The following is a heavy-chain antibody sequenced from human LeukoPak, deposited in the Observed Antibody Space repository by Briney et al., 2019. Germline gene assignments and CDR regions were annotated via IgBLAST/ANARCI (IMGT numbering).Heavy chain of an antibody. Sequence: GGSLRLSCSASGFTFDDYVMSWVRQAPGKGLEWVSAISGSGGSTYYADSVKGRFTISRDNSKNTLYLQMNSLRAEDTAVYYCAKVMYSSSWQDYDYWGQGTLVTVSS. CDR1: GFTFDDYV. J-gene: IGHJ4*02. CDR3: AKVMYSSSWQDYDY. CDR2: ISGSGGST. D-gene: IGHD6-13*01. V-gene: IGHV3-23*01.